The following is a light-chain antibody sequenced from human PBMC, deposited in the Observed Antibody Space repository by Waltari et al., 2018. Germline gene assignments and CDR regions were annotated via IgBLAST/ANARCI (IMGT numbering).Light chain of an antibody. Sequence: QSALTQPASVSGSPGQSITISSTGTSSDVGNYNLVSWYQQHPGKAPKLMISAGSKRPSGVSNRFSGSKSGNTASLTISGLQAEDEADYYCCSYAGSSTYVFGTGTKVTVL. CDR2: AGS. CDR3: CSYAGSSTYV. CDR1: SSDVGNYNL. J-gene: IGLJ1*01. V-gene: IGLV2-23*01.